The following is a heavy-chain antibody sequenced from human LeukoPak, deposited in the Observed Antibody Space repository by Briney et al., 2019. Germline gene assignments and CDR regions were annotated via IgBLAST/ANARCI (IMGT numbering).Heavy chain of an antibody. CDR1: GFTFSSYT. Sequence: GGSLRLSCAASGFTFSSYTMNWVRQAPGKGLEWVSYISSGSNYIYYADSEKGRFTISRDNAKNSLYLQMNSLRAEDTAVYYCARECHGDQGYGMDVWGQGTTVTVSS. CDR2: ISSGSNYI. J-gene: IGHJ6*02. D-gene: IGHD4-17*01. V-gene: IGHV3-21*01. CDR3: ARECHGDQGYGMDV.